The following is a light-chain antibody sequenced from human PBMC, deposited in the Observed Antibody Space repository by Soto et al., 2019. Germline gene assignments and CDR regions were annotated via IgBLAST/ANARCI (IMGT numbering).Light chain of an antibody. CDR2: AVS. CDR1: HILVYSGGNTY. J-gene: IGKJ1*01. V-gene: IGKV2-30*01. CDR3: MQCTHWPPT. Sequence: DVVMTQSPLSLPVTLGLPASISGWSSHILVYSGGNTYLNWYQQRPGQSPRRLIYAVSKREPGVPDRFSGSGSGAHFTLKISSVEAEDVGVYDCMQCTHWPPTFGQGTKVEI.